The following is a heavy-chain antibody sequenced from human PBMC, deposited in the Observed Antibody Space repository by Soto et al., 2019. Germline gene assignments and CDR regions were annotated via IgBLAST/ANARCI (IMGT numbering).Heavy chain of an antibody. CDR2: ISSSSMYI. CDR3: AREVFSAFVGSPPYFDY. CDR1: GFTFSSYS. D-gene: IGHD3-10*01. Sequence: PGGSLRLSCAASGFTFSSYSMNWVRQAPGKGLEWVSSISSSSMYIYDADSVKGRFTVSRDNSKNSMYLQMNSLRAEDTAVYYCAREVFSAFVGSPPYFDYWGQGTLVTVSS. J-gene: IGHJ4*01. V-gene: IGHV3-21*04.